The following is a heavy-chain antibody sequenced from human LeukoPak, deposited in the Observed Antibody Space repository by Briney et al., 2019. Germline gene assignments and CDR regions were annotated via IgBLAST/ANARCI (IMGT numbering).Heavy chain of an antibody. J-gene: IGHJ4*02. CDR3: ARGAAAGRPIDY. CDR2: IYYSGST. V-gene: IGHV4-61*01. D-gene: IGHD6-25*01. CDR1: GGSVSSGSYY. Sequence: SETLSLTCTVSGGSVSSGSYYWSWLRQPPGKGLEWIGYIYYSGSTNYNPSLKSRVTISVDTSKNQFSLKLSSVTAADTAVYYCARGAAAGRPIDYWGQGTLVTVSS.